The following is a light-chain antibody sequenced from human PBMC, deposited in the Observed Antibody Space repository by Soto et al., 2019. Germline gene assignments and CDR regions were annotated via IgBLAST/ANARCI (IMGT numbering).Light chain of an antibody. V-gene: IGLV2-14*01. J-gene: IGLJ1*01. Sequence: QSVLTQPASVSGSPGQSITISCTGSSSDAGGYNYVSWYQHHPGKAPKLIIFEVTNRPSGVSNRFSGSKSGNTASLTISGLQAEDEADYYCSSLTSSSTRGVFGTGTKLTVL. CDR2: EVT. CDR1: SSDAGGYNY. CDR3: SSLTSSSTRGV.